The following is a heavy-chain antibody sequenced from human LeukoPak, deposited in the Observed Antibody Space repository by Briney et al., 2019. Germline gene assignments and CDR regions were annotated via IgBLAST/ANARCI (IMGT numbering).Heavy chain of an antibody. Sequence: PGRSLRLSCAASGFTFSSYGMHWVRQAPGKGLEWVAVIWYDGSNKYYADSVKGRFTISRDNSKNTLYLQMNSLRAEDTAVYYCAKGYGGPDAFLIWGQEPMVNVSS. CDR2: IWYDGSNK. D-gene: IGHD4-23*01. CDR1: GFTFSSYG. J-gene: IGHJ3*02. V-gene: IGHV3-33*06. CDR3: AKGYGGPDAFLI.